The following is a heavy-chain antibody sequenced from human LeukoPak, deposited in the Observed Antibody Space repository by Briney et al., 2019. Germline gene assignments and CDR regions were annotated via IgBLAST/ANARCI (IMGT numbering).Heavy chain of an antibody. CDR2: IWSDGTNR. V-gene: IGHV3-33*01. CDR1: GFIFNDYA. D-gene: IGHD4-11*01. J-gene: IGHJ4*02. Sequence: GTSLRLSCEASGFIFNDYAFNWVRQAPHKGLEWVAVIWSDGTNRYYADSVKGRFSIFRDDSQKRVFLQMNSLRAEDTAVYYCVRDAQRGFDYSNSLQYWGQGALVTVSS. CDR3: VRDAQRGFDYSNSLQY.